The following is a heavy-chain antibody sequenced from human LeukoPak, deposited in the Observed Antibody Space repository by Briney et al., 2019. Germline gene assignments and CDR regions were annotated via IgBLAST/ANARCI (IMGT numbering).Heavy chain of an antibody. J-gene: IGHJ4*02. V-gene: IGHV1-2*02. CDR3: ARDHVGSRDIVATIYFDY. D-gene: IGHD5-12*01. CDR1: GYTFTGYC. Sequence: ASVKVSCKASGYTFTGYCMHWVRQAPGQGLEWMGWINPNSGGTNYAQKFQGRVTMTRDTSISTAYMELSRLRSDDTAVYYCARDHVGSRDIVATIYFDYWGQGTLVTVSS. CDR2: INPNSGGT.